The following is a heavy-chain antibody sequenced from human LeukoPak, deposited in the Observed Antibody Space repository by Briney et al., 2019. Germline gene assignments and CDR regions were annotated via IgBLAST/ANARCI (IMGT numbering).Heavy chain of an antibody. CDR1: GYTFTGYY. V-gene: IGHV1-2*02. CDR2: INPNSGGT. Sequence: ASVKVSCKASGYTFTGYYMHWVRQAPGQGLEWMGWINPNSGGTNYAQKFQGRVTMTRDTSISTAYMELSRLRSDGTAVYYCARGPYYYGSGSYLYYYYMDVWGKGTTVTISS. CDR3: ARGPYYYGSGSYLYYYYMDV. J-gene: IGHJ6*03. D-gene: IGHD3-10*01.